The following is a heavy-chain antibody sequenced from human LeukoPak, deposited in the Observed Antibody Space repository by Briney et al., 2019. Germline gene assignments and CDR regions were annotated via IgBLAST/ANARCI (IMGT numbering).Heavy chain of an antibody. V-gene: IGHV1-18*01. D-gene: IGHD3-9*01. Sequence: GASVKVSCKASGYTFTSYGISWVRQAPGQGLEWMGWISAYNGNTNYAQKLQGRVTMTTDTSTSTAYMELRSLRSDDTAVYYCARVRYYDISGDAFDIWGQGTMVTVSS. CDR2: ISAYNGNT. J-gene: IGHJ3*02. CDR3: ARVRYYDISGDAFDI. CDR1: GYTFTSYG.